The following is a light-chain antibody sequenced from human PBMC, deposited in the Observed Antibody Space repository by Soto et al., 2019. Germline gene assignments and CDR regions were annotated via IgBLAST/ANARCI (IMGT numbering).Light chain of an antibody. CDR3: QQYYSTPIT. V-gene: IGKV4-1*01. Sequence: DIVMTQSPDSLAVSLGERATINCKSSQSVFYSSNNKNNLAWYQQKPGQPPKLLIYWASSRESGVPVRFSGSGSGTDFTLTISSLQAEDVAVYYCQQYYSTPITFGQGTRLEIK. CDR2: WAS. CDR1: QSVFYSSNNKNN. J-gene: IGKJ5*01.